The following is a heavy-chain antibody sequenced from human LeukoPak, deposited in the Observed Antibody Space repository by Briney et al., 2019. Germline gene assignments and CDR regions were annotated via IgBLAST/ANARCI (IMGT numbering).Heavy chain of an antibody. CDR3: VRDQGAFDM. V-gene: IGHV3-7*05. J-gene: IGHJ3*02. CDR2: IKQDASEK. Sequence: GGSLRLSCTGSGITLSSYWMSWVRQAPGKGLEWVGNIKQDASEKYFVDSLRGRFTISRDNAKNSLFLQMNSLRADDTAVYYCVRDQGAFDMWGHGTMVTVSS. CDR1: GITLSSYW.